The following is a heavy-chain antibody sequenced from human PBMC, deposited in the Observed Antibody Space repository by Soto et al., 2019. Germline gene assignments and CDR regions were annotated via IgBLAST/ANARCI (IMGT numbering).Heavy chain of an antibody. CDR3: AISSIAAAGFDY. D-gene: IGHD6-13*01. CDR1: GYRFTSYW. CDR2: FFPGGSDT. Sequence: PGESLKISCKGFGYRFTSYWIGWVRQMPGKGLEWMGIFFPGGSDTRYSPSLQGQVTISADKSISTAYLQWSSLKASDTAIYYCAISSIAAAGFDYWSQGTLVTVSS. V-gene: IGHV5-51*01. J-gene: IGHJ4*02.